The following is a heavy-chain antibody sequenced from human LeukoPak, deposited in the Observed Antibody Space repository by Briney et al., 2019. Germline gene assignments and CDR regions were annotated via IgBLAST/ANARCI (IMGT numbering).Heavy chain of an antibody. D-gene: IGHD3-10*01. CDR1: GYTFTSYA. V-gene: IGHV7-4-1*02. CDR3: ARDRFTMVRGVIQNPDY. J-gene: IGHJ4*02. CDR2: INTNTGNP. Sequence: ASVKVSCKASGYTFTSYAMNWVRQAPGQGLEWMGWINTNTGNPTYAQGFTGRFVFSLDTSVSTAYLQISSLKAEDTAVYYCARDRFTMVRGVIQNPDYWGQGTLVTVSS.